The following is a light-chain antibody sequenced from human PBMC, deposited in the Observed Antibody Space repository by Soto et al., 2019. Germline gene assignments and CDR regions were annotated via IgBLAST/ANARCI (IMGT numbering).Light chain of an antibody. CDR2: RNS. J-gene: IGLJ2*01. CDR1: SSNIGSNY. CDR3: AAWDDSLSGVV. V-gene: IGLV1-47*01. Sequence: QSVLTQPPSASGTPGQRVTISCSGRSSNIGSNYVYWYQQLPGTVPQLLIYRNSERPSGVPDRFSGSKSGTSASLAISGLRSEDEDDYYCAAWDDSLSGVVFGGGTKLTVL.